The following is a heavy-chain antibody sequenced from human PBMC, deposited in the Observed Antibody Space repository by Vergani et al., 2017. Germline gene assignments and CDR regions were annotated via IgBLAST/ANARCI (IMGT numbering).Heavy chain of an antibody. CDR2: IQFDGSNQ. CDR3: AKHFRGWGIDY. J-gene: IGHJ4*02. V-gene: IGHV3-30*02. CDR1: GFTFSNYD. D-gene: IGHD3-16*01. Sequence: QVQLVESGGGVVQRGGSLRLSCATSGFTFSNYDMQWIRQGPGKGLEFVAFIQFDGSNQYYADSVKGRFTLSRDLSKNTLYLQMNSLRTDDTATYYCAKHFRGWGIDYWGQGPQVIVSS.